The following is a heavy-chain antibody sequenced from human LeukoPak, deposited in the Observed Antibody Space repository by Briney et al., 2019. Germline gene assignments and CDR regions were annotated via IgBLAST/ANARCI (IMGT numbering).Heavy chain of an antibody. V-gene: IGHV3-48*04. CDR1: GFTFNRFS. CDR3: ARGSNAFAI. J-gene: IGHJ3*02. CDR2: ISSSRSTI. Sequence: GGSLRLSCSASGFTFNRFSVNWVRQSPGKGLEWVSYISSSRSTIFYADSVTGRFAISRDNTKNSLYLQMNRLTVEDTAIYYCARGSNAFAIWGQGTMVTVSS.